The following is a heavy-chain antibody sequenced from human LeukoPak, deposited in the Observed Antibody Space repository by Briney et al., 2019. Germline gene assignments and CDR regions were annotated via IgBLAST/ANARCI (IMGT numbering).Heavy chain of an antibody. CDR2: INHSGST. CDR1: GGSFSGYY. Sequence: SETLSLTCAVYGGSFSGYYWSWIRQPPGKGLEWIGEINHSGSTNYNPSLKSRVTISEDTSNNQFSLKLSSVTAADTAVYYCARDLYVYMDVWGKGTTVTVSS. J-gene: IGHJ6*03. D-gene: IGHD3-16*01. V-gene: IGHV4-34*01. CDR3: ARDLYVYMDV.